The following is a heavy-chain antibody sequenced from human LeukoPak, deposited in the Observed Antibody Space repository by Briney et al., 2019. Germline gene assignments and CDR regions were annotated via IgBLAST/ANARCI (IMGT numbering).Heavy chain of an antibody. J-gene: IGHJ3*02. Sequence: SETLSLTCAVYGGSFSGYYWSWTRQPPGKRLEWIGEINHSGSTNYNPSLKSRVTISVDTSKNQFSLKLSSVTAADTAVYYCATLLLGYCSSTSCYGNAFDIWGQGTMVTVSS. D-gene: IGHD2-2*01. CDR2: INHSGST. CDR3: ATLLLGYCSSTSCYGNAFDI. V-gene: IGHV4-34*01. CDR1: GGSFSGYY.